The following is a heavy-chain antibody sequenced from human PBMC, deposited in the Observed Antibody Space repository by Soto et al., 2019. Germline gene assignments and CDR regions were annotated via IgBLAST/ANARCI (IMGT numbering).Heavy chain of an antibody. Sequence: QITLKESGPPLVRPTQTLTLTCTFSGFSLSTTGVGVGWIRQPPGKALEWLALIYCDDDNRYSPSLKSRLTTANDTSKDEVILTTTSLDPVDPGRYYCAQRLPRYGLGRARGHWFDPWGQGTLVSVSS. CDR3: AQRLPRYGLGRARGHWFDP. D-gene: IGHD3-10*01. CDR2: IYCDDDN. V-gene: IGHV2-5*02. CDR1: GFSLSTTGVG. J-gene: IGHJ5*02.